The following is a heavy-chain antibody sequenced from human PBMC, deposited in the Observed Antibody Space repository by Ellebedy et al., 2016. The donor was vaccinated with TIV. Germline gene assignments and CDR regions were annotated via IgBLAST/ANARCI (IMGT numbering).Heavy chain of an antibody. D-gene: IGHD3-10*01. V-gene: IGHV4-39*07. CDR1: GASISSSSYT. CDR2: ISDRGTT. CDR3: ARELRWFEEPRYDH. Sequence: SETLSLTXTVSGASISSSSYTWGWIRQPPGKGLEWIASISDRGTTYYNPSLKSRATISLDTSKNQFSLGLNSLTAADTAIYYCARELRWFEEPRYDHWGQGTQVIVSS. J-gene: IGHJ4*02.